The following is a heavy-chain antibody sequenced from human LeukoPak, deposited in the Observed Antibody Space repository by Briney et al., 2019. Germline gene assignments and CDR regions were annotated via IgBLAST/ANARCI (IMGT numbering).Heavy chain of an antibody. V-gene: IGHV4-30-4*08. Sequence: PSETLSLTCTVSGGSISSGDYYWSWLRRPPGKGLEWIAYIYYSGSTYYNPSLKSRVTISVDTSKNQFSLKLSSVTAADTAVYYCARGKWVAAAGMLDYWGQGTLVTVSS. J-gene: IGHJ4*02. CDR2: IYYSGST. D-gene: IGHD6-13*01. CDR3: ARGKWVAAAGMLDY. CDR1: GGSISSGDYY.